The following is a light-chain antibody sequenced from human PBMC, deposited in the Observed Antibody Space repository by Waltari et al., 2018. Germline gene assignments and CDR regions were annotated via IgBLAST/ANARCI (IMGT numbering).Light chain of an antibody. Sequence: SALTQPASMSGSPGQSITISCTGTRSDIGLYDYVSWYQQHPGKAPKLLISDVSQRPSGFTARFSVPKSGYTASLTFSGLQTEDEADYYCSAYTATDTYVFGSGTTVTVL. CDR1: RSDIGLYDY. V-gene: IGLV2-14*03. CDR2: DVS. J-gene: IGLJ1*01. CDR3: SAYTATDTYV.